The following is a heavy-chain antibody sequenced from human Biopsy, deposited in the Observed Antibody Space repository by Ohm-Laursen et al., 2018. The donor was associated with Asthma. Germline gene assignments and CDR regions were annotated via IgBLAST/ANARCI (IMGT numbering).Heavy chain of an antibody. J-gene: IGHJ4*02. V-gene: IGHV4-59*01. CDR2: VFYGGAA. Sequence: GTLSLTCSVYGGSISSFYWSWIRQSPEKGLEWMGYVFYGGAANYNPSLKSRVTISVDTSKNQFFLRLSSVTAADTAIYYCVRAVRNEQWLAPFDYWGQGKPVTVSS. D-gene: IGHD6-19*01. CDR1: GGSISSFY. CDR3: VRAVRNEQWLAPFDY.